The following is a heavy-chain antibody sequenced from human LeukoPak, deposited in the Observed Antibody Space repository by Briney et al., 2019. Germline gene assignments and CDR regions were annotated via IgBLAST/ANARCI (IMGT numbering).Heavy chain of an antibody. CDR2: ISGSGGST. Sequence: PGGSLRLSCAASGFTFSSYAMSWVRQAPGKGLEWVSAISGSGGSTYYADSVKGRFTISRDNSKNTLYLQMNSLRAEDTAVYYCAKERTTQQWLVQGDAFDIWGQGTMVTVSS. J-gene: IGHJ3*02. CDR3: AKERTTQQWLVQGDAFDI. V-gene: IGHV3-23*01. D-gene: IGHD6-19*01. CDR1: GFTFSSYA.